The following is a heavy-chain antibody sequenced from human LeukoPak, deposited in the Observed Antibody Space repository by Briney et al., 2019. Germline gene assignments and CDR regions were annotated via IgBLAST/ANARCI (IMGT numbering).Heavy chain of an antibody. CDR2: IHYTGGT. D-gene: IGHD5-24*01. J-gene: IGHJ5*02. Sequence: SETLSLTCTVSGGSISSYYWSWIRKPPGRGLEWIGYIHYTGGTNYNPFLKSRVTISIDTSKNQLSLKLSSVTAADTAVYYCARGGYNFDPWGQGFLVTVSS. CDR3: ARGGYNFDP. CDR1: GGSISSYY. V-gene: IGHV4-59*03.